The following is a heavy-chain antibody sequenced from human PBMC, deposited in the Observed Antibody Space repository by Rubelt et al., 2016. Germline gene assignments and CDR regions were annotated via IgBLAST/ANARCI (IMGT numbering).Heavy chain of an antibody. CDR1: GYTFTSYY. CDR3: AADIDIRGYFDY. D-gene: IGHD1-26*01. V-gene: IGHV1-46*01. J-gene: IGHJ4*02. CDR2: INPSGGST. Sequence: QVQLVQSGAEVKKPGASVKVSCKASGYTFTSYYMHWVRQAPGQGLEWMGIINPSGGSTSYAQKCQERVTITRDMATSTAYMERSSLRSEDTAVYYCAADIDIRGYFDYWGQGTLVTVSS.